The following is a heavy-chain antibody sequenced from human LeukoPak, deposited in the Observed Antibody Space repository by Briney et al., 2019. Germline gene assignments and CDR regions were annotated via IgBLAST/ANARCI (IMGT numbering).Heavy chain of an antibody. CDR1: GFTVSSNY. J-gene: IGHJ4*02. Sequence: GGSLRLSCAASGFTVSSNYMSWVRQAPGKGLEWVSVIYSGGSTYYADSVKGRFTISRDNSKNMLYLQMNSLRAEDTAVYYCARASWSGYYTGVYFDYWGQGTLVTVSS. V-gene: IGHV3-53*01. CDR2: IYSGGST. D-gene: IGHD3-3*01. CDR3: ARASWSGYYTGVYFDY.